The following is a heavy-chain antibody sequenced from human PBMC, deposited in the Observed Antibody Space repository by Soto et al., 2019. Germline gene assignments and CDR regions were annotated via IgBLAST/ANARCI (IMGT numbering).Heavy chain of an antibody. D-gene: IGHD3-10*01. CDR1: GYTFTSYA. V-gene: IGHV1-46*01. J-gene: IGHJ6*02. CDR3: TREGSAPYYYYGMDA. Sequence: GASVKVSCKASGYTFTSYAMHWVRQAPGQRLEWMGIINPSGGSTSYAQKFQGRVTMTRDTSTSTVYMELRSLRSDDTAIYYCTREGSAPYYYYGMDAWGQGTTVTVSS. CDR2: INPSGGST.